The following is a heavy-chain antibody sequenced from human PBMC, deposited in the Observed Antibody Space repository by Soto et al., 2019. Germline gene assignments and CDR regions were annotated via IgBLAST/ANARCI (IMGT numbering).Heavy chain of an antibody. CDR3: AKDHSHIDY. CDR1: GVTFASFA. V-gene: IGHV3-23*01. CDR2: LSGSGGST. J-gene: IGHJ4*02. Sequence: GGSLRLSCAASGVTFASFAMSWVRQAPGKGLEWVSSLSGSGGSTYYADSWKGRFTISRDNSKNTLYLQRNSLRAEDTAIYYCAKDHSHIDYLGQGALVTVSS.